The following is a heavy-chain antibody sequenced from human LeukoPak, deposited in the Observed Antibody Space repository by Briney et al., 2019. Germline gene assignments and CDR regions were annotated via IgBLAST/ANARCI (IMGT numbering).Heavy chain of an antibody. CDR3: ARHIVPSTPDY. D-gene: IGHD5-12*01. Sequence: GGSLRLPCAASGFTVSSNYMSWVRQAPGKGLGWVSVIYSGGDTYYADSVKGRVTISRDNSKNTLYLQMNSLRAEDTAVYYCARHIVPSTPDYWGQGTLVTVSS. V-gene: IGHV3-66*04. CDR1: GFTVSSNY. CDR2: IYSGGDT. J-gene: IGHJ4*02.